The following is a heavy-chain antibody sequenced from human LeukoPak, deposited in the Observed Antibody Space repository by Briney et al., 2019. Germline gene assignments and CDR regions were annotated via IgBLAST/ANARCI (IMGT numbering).Heavy chain of an antibody. Sequence: PGESLKISCKGSGYSFTSYWIGWVRQMPGKGLEWMGIIYPGDSDTRYSPSSQGQVTISADKSISTAYPQWSSLKASDTAMYYCARQHCSSTSCPVDYWGQGTLVTVSS. CDR3: ARQHCSSTSCPVDY. J-gene: IGHJ4*02. D-gene: IGHD2-2*01. V-gene: IGHV5-51*01. CDR2: IYPGDSDT. CDR1: GYSFTSYW.